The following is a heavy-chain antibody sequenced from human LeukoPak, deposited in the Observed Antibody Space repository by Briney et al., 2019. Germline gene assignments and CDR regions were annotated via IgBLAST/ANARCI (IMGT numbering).Heavy chain of an antibody. D-gene: IGHD6-6*01. CDR1: GGSISSSY. J-gene: IGHJ4*02. CDR3: ARAKIAARPYFDY. Sequence: SETLSLTCTVSGGSISSSYWSWIRQPPGKGLEWIGYIYYSGNTNYNPSLKSRVTISVDTSKNQFSLKLSSVTAADTAVYYCARAKIAARPYFDYWGQGTLVTVSS. V-gene: IGHV4-59*08. CDR2: IYYSGNT.